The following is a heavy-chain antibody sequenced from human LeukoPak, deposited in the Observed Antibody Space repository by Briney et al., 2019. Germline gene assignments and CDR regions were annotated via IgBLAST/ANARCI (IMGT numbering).Heavy chain of an antibody. Sequence: PGGSLRLSCAASGFTFSSYSMNWVRQAPGKGLEWVSYISSSSSTIYYADSVKGRFTISRDNAKNSLYLQMNSLRAEDTAVYYCARDQVGGSYHPELEYWGQGTLVTVSS. D-gene: IGHD1-26*01. V-gene: IGHV3-48*01. CDR1: GFTFSSYS. CDR2: ISSSSSTI. J-gene: IGHJ4*02. CDR3: ARDQVGGSYHPELEY.